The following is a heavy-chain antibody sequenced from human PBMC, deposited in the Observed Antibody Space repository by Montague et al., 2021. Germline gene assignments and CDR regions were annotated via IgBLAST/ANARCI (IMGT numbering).Heavy chain of an antibody. Sequence: SETLSLTCSVSGGSISRKPYYWAWIRQPPGKGLEWISTISYNGSPYSDSALKSRVTISVDTSKNQLSLRLTSVTATATAVYYCARLTFAIGDTPEVFDIWGQGTTVTVSS. V-gene: IGHV4-39*01. J-gene: IGHJ3*02. CDR2: ISYNGSP. CDR3: ARLTFAIGDTPEVFDI. CDR1: GGSISRKPYY. D-gene: IGHD3/OR15-3a*01.